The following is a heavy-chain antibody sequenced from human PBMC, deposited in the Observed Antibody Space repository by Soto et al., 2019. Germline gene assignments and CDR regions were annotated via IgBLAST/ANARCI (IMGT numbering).Heavy chain of an antibody. CDR2: IKQDGSEK. CDR1: GFTFSSYW. Sequence: GGSLRLSCAASGFTFSSYWMSWVRQAPGKGLEWVANIKQDGSEKYYVDSVKGRFTISRDNAKNSLYLQMNSLRAVDTAVYYCVKDPLRNGLRGFDPWGQGTPVTVSS. D-gene: IGHD5-12*01. CDR3: VKDPLRNGLRGFDP. J-gene: IGHJ5*02. V-gene: IGHV3-7*05.